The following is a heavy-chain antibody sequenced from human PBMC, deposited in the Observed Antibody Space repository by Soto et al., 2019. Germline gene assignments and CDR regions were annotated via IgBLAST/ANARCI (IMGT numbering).Heavy chain of an antibody. CDR2: IFHGGST. D-gene: IGHD3-16*02. Sequence: LSLTCAVYGGSFSGYFWSWIRQPPGKGLEWIGEIFHGGSTNYSPSLKSRVTISVDTSKNQFSLELSSVTAADTAVYYCARALSALDPWGQGTLVTVSS. CDR3: ARALSALDP. CDR1: GGSFSGYF. V-gene: IGHV4-34*12. J-gene: IGHJ5*02.